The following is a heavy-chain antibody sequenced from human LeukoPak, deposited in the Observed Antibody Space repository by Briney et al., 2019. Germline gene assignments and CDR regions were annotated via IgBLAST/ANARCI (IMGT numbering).Heavy chain of an antibody. Sequence: PSETLSLTCTVSGGSISSYYWSWIRQPPGKGLEWIGYIYYSGSTNYNPSLKSRVTRSVDTSKNQFSLKLSSVTAADTAVYYCARAAVAGIVDYWGQGTLVTVSS. J-gene: IGHJ4*02. CDR2: IYYSGST. CDR1: GGSISSYY. CDR3: ARAAVAGIVDY. V-gene: IGHV4-59*01. D-gene: IGHD6-19*01.